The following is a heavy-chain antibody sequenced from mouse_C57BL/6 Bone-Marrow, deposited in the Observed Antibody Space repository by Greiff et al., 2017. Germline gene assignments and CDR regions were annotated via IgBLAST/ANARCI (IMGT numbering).Heavy chain of an antibody. CDR3: AREGYEYDDYFDY. D-gene: IGHD2-4*01. V-gene: IGHV1-64*01. CDR2: IHPNSGST. CDR1: GYTFTSYW. J-gene: IGHJ2*01. Sequence: QVQLQQPGAELVKPGASVKLSCKASGYTFTSYWMHWVKQRPGQGLEWIGMIHPNSGSTNYNEKFKSKATLTVDKSSSTAYMQLSSLTSEDSAVYYCAREGYEYDDYFDYWGQGTTLTVSS.